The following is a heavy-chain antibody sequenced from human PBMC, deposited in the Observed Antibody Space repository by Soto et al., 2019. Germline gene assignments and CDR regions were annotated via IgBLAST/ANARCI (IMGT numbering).Heavy chain of an antibody. V-gene: IGHV1-69*06. CDR2: IIPIVGTA. J-gene: IGHJ5*02. Sequence: QVQLVQSGAEVKKPGSSVKVSCKASGGTFSNYGVSWVRLAPGHGLEWLGGIIPIVGTANYAQKFQGRVTITVDNPTSTAYMGLSSLRSDDTAVYFCAKGRGPGGIAVAGYNWFDPWGQGTLVTVSS. D-gene: IGHD6-19*01. CDR3: AKGRGPGGIAVAGYNWFDP. CDR1: GGTFSNYG.